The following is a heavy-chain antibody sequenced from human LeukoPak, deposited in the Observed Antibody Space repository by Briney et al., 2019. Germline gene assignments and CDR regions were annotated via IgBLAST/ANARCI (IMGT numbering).Heavy chain of an antibody. D-gene: IGHD4-23*01. CDR2: ISYDGSNK. Sequence: GRSLRLSCAASGFTFSSYGMHWVRQAPGKGLEWVAVISYDGSNKYYADSVKGRFTISRDNSKNTLYLQMNSLRAEDTAVYYCAKTPDYGGNSHFDYWGQGTLVTVSS. CDR1: GFTFSSYG. J-gene: IGHJ4*02. CDR3: AKTPDYGGNSHFDY. V-gene: IGHV3-30*18.